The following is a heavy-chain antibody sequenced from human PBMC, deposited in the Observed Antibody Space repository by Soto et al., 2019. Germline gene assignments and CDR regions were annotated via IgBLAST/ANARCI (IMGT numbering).Heavy chain of an antibody. D-gene: IGHD3-22*01. CDR3: ARGWGYDNNDYYYAY. V-gene: IGHV1-69*01. Sequence: QVQLVQSGAEVRKPGSSVKVSCKASGGTFSRHGISWVRQAPGQGLEWMGGIIPIFGKANHAQKFQGRVTITADEPTSTAYMELSSLRSEDTGVYYCARGWGYDNNDYYYAYWGQGTLVIVSS. CDR1: GGTFSRHG. J-gene: IGHJ4*02. CDR2: IIPIFGKA.